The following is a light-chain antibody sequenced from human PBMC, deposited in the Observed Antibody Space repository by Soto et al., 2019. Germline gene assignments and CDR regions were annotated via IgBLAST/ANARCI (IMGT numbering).Light chain of an antibody. CDR3: QQYGSSPST. CDR1: QTVSSNY. J-gene: IGKJ2*01. Sequence: EIVLTQSPGTLSLAPGERATLSCRASQTVSSNYLAWHQQRPGQAPRLLIYGASGRATGIPDRFSGSGSGTDFTLTISRLETEVFAVYYCQQYGSSPSTFGQGTKLEIK. CDR2: GAS. V-gene: IGKV3-20*01.